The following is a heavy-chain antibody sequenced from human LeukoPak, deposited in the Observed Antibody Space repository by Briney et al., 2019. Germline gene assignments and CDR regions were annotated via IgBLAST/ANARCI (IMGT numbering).Heavy chain of an antibody. CDR3: ETDRPHWAFDF. CDR1: GFSLSTYH. D-gene: IGHD7-27*01. V-gene: IGHV3-48*02. J-gene: IGHJ4*02. CDR2: ISSGSSAI. Sequence: GGSLRLSCAASGFSLSTYHMNWVRQAPAKGLEWVSYISSGSSAIYYTDSVKGRFTISRDNAKSSLYLQMNSLRDEDTATYYCETDRPHWAFDFWGQGTLVTVSS.